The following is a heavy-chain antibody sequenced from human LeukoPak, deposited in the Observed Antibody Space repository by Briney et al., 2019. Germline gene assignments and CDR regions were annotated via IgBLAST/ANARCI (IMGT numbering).Heavy chain of an antibody. D-gene: IGHD3-10*01. CDR2: IKQDGSEK. Sequence: GGSLRLSCAASGFTFSSYWMSWVRQAPGMGLEWVANIKQDGSEKYYVDSVKGRFTISRDNAKNSLYLQMNSLRAEDTAVYYCARATYYYGSGSYHFDYWGQGTLVTVSS. CDR3: ARATYYYGSGSYHFDY. CDR1: GFTFSSYW. J-gene: IGHJ4*02. V-gene: IGHV3-7*01.